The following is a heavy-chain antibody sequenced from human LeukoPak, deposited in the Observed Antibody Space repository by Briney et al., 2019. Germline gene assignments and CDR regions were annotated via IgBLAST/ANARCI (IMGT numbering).Heavy chain of an antibody. CDR2: IYYSGST. Sequence: SETLSLTCAVYGGSFSSHYWGWIRQPPGKGLEWIGNIYYSGSTYYKPSLKSRVTISVDTSKNHFSLKLSSVTAEDTAVYYCARLLKYSGSYYSDSWGQGTLVTVSS. CDR3: ARLLKYSGSYYSDS. J-gene: IGHJ5*01. V-gene: IGHV4-39*01. CDR1: GGSFSSHY. D-gene: IGHD1-26*01.